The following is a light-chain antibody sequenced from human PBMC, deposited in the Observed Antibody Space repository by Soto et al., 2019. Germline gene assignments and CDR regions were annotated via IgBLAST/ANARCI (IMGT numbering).Light chain of an antibody. CDR2: GTS. Sequence: QSVLTQPPSVSGAPGQRVTISCTGSSSNIGAGHVVHWYQQFPGRAPNLLIYGTSNRPSGVPDRFSGSKSGTSASLAITGLQGEDEGDYCCQSDDNGLSASVFGGGTKLTVL. J-gene: IGLJ2*01. CDR1: SSNIGAGHV. V-gene: IGLV1-40*01. CDR3: QSDDNGLSASV.